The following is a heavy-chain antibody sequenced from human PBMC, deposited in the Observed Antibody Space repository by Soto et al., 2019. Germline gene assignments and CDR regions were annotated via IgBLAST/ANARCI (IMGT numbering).Heavy chain of an antibody. CDR2: ISGSGGST. D-gene: IGHD1-7*01. CDR1: GFTFSSYA. CDR3: AKGITGTTRTDY. Sequence: GGSLRLSCAASGFTFSSYAMSWVRQAPGKGLVWVSGISGSGGSTYYADSVKGRFTISRDNSKNTLYLQMNSLRAEDTAIYYCAKGITGTTRTDYWGKGTLVTVSS. J-gene: IGHJ4*02. V-gene: IGHV3-23*01.